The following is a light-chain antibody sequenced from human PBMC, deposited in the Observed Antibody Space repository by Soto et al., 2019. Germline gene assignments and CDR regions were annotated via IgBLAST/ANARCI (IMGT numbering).Light chain of an antibody. CDR3: QSSDSSLSGYV. J-gene: IGLJ1*01. CDR1: SPNIGAGYD. V-gene: IGLV1-40*01. Sequence: QSVLTQPPSVSGAPGQRVTISCTGSSPNIGAGYDVHWYQQLPGTAPKLLIYGNSNRPSGVPDRFSGSKSGTSASLAITGLQAEDEADYYCQSSDSSLSGYVFGTGTKLTVL. CDR2: GNS.